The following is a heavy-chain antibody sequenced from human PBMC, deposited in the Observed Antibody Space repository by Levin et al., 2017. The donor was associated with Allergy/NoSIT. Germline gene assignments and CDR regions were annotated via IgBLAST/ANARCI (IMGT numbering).Heavy chain of an antibody. Sequence: ASVKVSCRASGGTFNTYTISWVRQAPGQGLEWMGRLIAIFDITNYAQKFHGRVTITADKSTSTVYMELSSLISEDTGVYYCANRDISGWDPGLDYWGQGTLVTVSS. CDR1: GGTFNTYT. CDR2: LIAIFDIT. V-gene: IGHV1-69*02. J-gene: IGHJ4*02. CDR3: ANRDISGWDPGLDY. D-gene: IGHD6-19*01.